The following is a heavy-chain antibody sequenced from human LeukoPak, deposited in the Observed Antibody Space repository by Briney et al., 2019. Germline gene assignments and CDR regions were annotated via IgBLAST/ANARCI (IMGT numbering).Heavy chain of an antibody. J-gene: IGHJ4*02. CDR3: ATSSGWSYYFDY. CDR2: ISGRSGTT. D-gene: IGHD6-19*01. CDR1: GFTFTSSA. V-gene: IGHV3-23*01. Sequence: GGTLRLSCVASGFTFTSSAMSWVRQAPGKGLEWVSAISGRSGTTYYADSVKGRFTISRDNSKNTLYLQMNSLRAGDTAVYFCATSSGWSYYFDYWGQGILVTVSS.